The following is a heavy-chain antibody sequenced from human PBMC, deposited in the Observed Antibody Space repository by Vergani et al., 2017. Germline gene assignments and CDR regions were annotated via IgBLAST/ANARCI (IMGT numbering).Heavy chain of an antibody. CDR3: AREQWLPIDYFDY. J-gene: IGHJ4*02. D-gene: IGHD6-19*01. V-gene: IGHV1-46*01. Sequence: QVQLVQSGAEVGKPGASVKISCKASGYTFTAYYIHWVRQAPEQGLEWVGVISPDGFSTFYAQKFQGRVTITRDTSTSTVYVEVTSLRSDHTAVYYCAREQWLPIDYFDYWGQGTLVTVSS. CDR2: ISPDGFST. CDR1: GYTFTAYY.